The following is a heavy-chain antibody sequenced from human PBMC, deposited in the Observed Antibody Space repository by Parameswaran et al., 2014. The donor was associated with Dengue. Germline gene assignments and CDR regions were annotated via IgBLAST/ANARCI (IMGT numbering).Heavy chain of an antibody. D-gene: IGHD3-9*01. J-gene: IGHJ6*02. V-gene: IGHV4-30-4*01. CDR3: ARAGIYYGYDILTGYPVYKYYYGIDV. CDR2: IYYSGST. Sequence: WIRQPPGKGLEWIGYIYYSGSTYYNPSLKSRVTISVDTSKNQFSLKLSSVTAADTAVYYCARAGIYYGYDILTGYPVYKYYYGIDVWAKGPRSRLL.